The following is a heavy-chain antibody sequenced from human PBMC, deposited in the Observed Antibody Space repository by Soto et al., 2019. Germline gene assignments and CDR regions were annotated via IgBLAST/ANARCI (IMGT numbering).Heavy chain of an antibody. D-gene: IGHD6-13*01. V-gene: IGHV1-18*04. J-gene: IGHJ6*02. CDR3: ARGLLKKGIAAADRTYSVSGMDV. CDR1: GYTFTSYG. Sequence: GDSVQVSCKAAGYTFTSYGISWVRQAPGQGLEWMGWISAYNGNTNYAQKLQGRVTMTTDTSTSTAYMELRSLRSDDTAVYYCARGLLKKGIAAADRTYSVSGMDVWG. CDR2: ISAYNGNT.